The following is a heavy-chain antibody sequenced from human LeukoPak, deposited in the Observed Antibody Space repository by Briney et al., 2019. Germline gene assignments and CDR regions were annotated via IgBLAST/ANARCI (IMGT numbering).Heavy chain of an antibody. CDR3: AKLRGGDDAFDI. CDR1: GFTFDDYA. CDR2: ISWNSGSI. J-gene: IGHJ3*02. V-gene: IGHV3-9*01. Sequence: KSGGSLRLSCAASGFTFDDYAMHWVRQAPGKGLEWVSGISWNSGSIGYADSVKGRFTISRDNARNSLYLQMNSLRAEDTALYYCAKLRGGDDAFDIWGQGTMVIVSS. D-gene: IGHD3-16*01.